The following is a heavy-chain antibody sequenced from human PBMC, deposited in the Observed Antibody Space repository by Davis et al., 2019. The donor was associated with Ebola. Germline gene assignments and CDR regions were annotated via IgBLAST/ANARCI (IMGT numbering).Heavy chain of an antibody. CDR2: VFHSGTT. D-gene: IGHD1-14*01. V-gene: IGHV4-38-2*02. Sequence: SETLSLTCSVSGYSISSGFPWGWIRQPPGKGLEWIGSVFHSGTTFYNPSLKSRLTISADMSKNQFSLRLSSVTAADTAVYYCARDYVYWGQGTLVTVSS. CDR1: GYSISSGFP. CDR3: ARDYVY. J-gene: IGHJ4*02.